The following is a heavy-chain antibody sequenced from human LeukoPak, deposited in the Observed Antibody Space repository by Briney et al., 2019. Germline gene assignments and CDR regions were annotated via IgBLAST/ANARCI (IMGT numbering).Heavy chain of an antibody. CDR1: GGSFSGYY. D-gene: IGHD6-13*01. CDR3: ARAEGIAAAGTLLDY. CDR2: INHSGST. Sequence: SGTLSLTCAVYGGSFSGYYWSWIRQPPGQGLEWIGEINHSGSTNYNPSLKSRVTISVDTSKNQFSLKLSSVTAADTAVYYCARAEGIAAAGTLLDYWGQGTLVTVSS. V-gene: IGHV4-34*01. J-gene: IGHJ4*02.